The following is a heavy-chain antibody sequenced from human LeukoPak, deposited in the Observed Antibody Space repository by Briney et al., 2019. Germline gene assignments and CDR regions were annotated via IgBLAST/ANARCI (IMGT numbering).Heavy chain of an antibody. CDR1: GGSISSSVYY. CDR2: IYYSGST. V-gene: IGHV4-39*07. D-gene: IGHD3-16*01. CDR3: ARLGALHDAFDV. Sequence: SETLSLTCTVSGGSISSSVYYWGWIRQPPGKGLEWIGNIYYSGSTYYNPSLKSRVTISVDTSKNQFSLRVTSLTAADTAVYYCARLGALHDAFDVWGQGTLVTVSS. J-gene: IGHJ3*01.